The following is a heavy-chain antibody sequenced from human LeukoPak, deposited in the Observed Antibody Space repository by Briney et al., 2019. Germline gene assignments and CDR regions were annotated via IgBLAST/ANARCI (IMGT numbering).Heavy chain of an antibody. CDR1: GYTFTSYG. CDR3: ARGQGY. Sequence: ASVKVSCKASGYTFTSYGISWVRQAPGQGLEWMGGIIPIFGTANYAQKFQGRVTMTRNTSISTAYMELSSLRSEDTAVYYCARGQGYWGQGTLVTVSS. J-gene: IGHJ4*02. CDR2: IIPIFGTA. V-gene: IGHV1-8*02.